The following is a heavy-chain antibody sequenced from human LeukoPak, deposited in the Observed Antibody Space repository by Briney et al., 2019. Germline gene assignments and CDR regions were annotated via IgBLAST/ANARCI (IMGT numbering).Heavy chain of an antibody. CDR3: ARAVTSSSSWYKWVNWFDP. CDR1: GGSISSSNYY. V-gene: IGHV4-39*07. Sequence: SETLSLTCTVSGGSISSSNYYWGWIRQPPGKGLECIGSAYYSGNTYYNPSLKSRVTISVDTSKSQFSLKLSSVTAVDTAVYYCARAVTSSSSWYKWVNWFDPWGQRTLVTVSS. J-gene: IGHJ5*02. CDR2: AYYSGNT. D-gene: IGHD6-13*01.